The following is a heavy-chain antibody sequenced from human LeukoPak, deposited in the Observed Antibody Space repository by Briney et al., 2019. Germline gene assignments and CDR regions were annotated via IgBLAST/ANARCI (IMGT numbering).Heavy chain of an antibody. V-gene: IGHV3-23*01. CDR3: AKVRGGSLSNYFHY. CDR2: IRGDDGGT. CDR1: GFTFSSYA. D-gene: IGHD2-15*01. Sequence: GGSLRLSCAASGFTFSSYAMSWVRQAPGRGLEWVSAIRGDDGGTYYADSVKGRFTISRDNSKNTLYLQMNSLRVEDTAVYYCAKVRGGSLSNYFHYWGQGTLLSVSS. J-gene: IGHJ4*02.